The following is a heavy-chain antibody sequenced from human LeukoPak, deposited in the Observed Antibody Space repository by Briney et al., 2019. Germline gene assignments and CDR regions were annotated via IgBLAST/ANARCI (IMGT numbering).Heavy chain of an antibody. V-gene: IGHV3-30*18. D-gene: IGHD4-17*01. CDR2: ISYDGSNK. CDR1: GFTFSSYG. J-gene: IGHJ4*02. CDR3: AKGGASVTRYVDY. Sequence: PGRSLRLSCAASGFTFSSYGMHWVRQAPGKGLEWVAVISYDGSNKYYADSVKGRFTISRDNSKNTLYLQMNSLRPEDTAVYYCAKGGASVTRYVDYWGQGTLVTVSS.